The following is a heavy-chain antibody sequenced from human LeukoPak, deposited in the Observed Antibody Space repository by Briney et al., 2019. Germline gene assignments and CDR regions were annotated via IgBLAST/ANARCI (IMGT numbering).Heavy chain of an antibody. D-gene: IGHD6-13*01. V-gene: IGHV3-7*01. CDR1: GFTFSSYG. Sequence: PGGSLRLSCAAFGFTFSSYGMHWVRQAPGKGLEWVANIKQDGSEKYYVDSVKGRFAISRDNAKNSVYLQMNSLRAEDTAVYYCAKGRTGYSSSWYEYWGQGTLVTVSS. J-gene: IGHJ4*02. CDR3: AKGRTGYSSSWYEY. CDR2: IKQDGSEK.